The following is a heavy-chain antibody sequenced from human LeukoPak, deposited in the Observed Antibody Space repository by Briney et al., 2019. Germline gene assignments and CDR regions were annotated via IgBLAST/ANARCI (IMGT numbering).Heavy chain of an antibody. V-gene: IGHV4-39*01. D-gene: IGHD3-10*01. CDR1: GGSISSSSDH. CDR3: ARHSGYYDSGRHFNY. CDR2: VSYSGNT. J-gene: IGHJ4*02. Sequence: SETLSLTCTVSGGSISSSSDHWGWIRQPPGKGLEWIASVSYSGNTYYNPSLQSRVTISVHTSKRQFSLKVTSVTAADTAVYYCARHSGYYDSGRHFNYWGQGTLVTVSS.